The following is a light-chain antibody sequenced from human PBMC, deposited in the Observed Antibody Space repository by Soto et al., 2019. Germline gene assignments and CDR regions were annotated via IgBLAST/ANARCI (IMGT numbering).Light chain of an antibody. V-gene: IGKV3-20*01. CDR3: HQYGSSPGT. Sequence: EIVLTQSPGTLSLSPGERATLSCRASQSVSSSYLAWYQQKPGQAPRPLIYGASSRATGIPDRFNGSGSGTDFTITISRLEPEDFAVYYCHQYGSSPGTFGQGTKVEIK. CDR2: GAS. CDR1: QSVSSSY. J-gene: IGKJ1*01.